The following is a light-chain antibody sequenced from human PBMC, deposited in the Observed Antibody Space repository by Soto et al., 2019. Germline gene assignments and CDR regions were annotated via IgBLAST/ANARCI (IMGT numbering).Light chain of an antibody. J-gene: IGKJ4*01. V-gene: IGKV3-20*01. CDR2: GAS. Sequence: EIVLTQSPGTLSLSQGERATLSCXASQSVSSSYLAWYQQKPGQAPRLLIYGASSRATGIPDRFSGSGSGTDFTLSISRLEPEDFAVYYCQQYGSSPLTFGGGTKVDIK. CDR1: QSVSSSY. CDR3: QQYGSSPLT.